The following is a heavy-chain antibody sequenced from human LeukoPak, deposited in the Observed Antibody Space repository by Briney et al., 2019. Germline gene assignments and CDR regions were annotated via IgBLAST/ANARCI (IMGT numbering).Heavy chain of an antibody. Sequence: AGGSLRLSCTGSGSTFGDYSMNWVRQAPGKGLEWVAFIRSKAHGGTTEYAASVKGRFTFSRDDSRSVAYLQMNNLRTEDTAVYYCARDQVYYDFWSAYWGQGTLVTVSS. CDR2: IRSKAHGGTT. V-gene: IGHV3-49*04. J-gene: IGHJ4*02. D-gene: IGHD3-3*01. CDR1: GSTFGDYS. CDR3: ARDQVYYDFWSAY.